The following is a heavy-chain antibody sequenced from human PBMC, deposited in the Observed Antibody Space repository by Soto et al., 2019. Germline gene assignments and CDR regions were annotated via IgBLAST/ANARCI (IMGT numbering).Heavy chain of an antibody. CDR1: GYTFINFG. V-gene: IGHV1-18*01. CDR2: ISPFNGHT. CDR3: AREPPRATAGLNYFDP. J-gene: IGHJ5*02. D-gene: IGHD6-13*01. Sequence: ASVKVSCKTSGYTFINFGIGWVRQAPGQGLEWMGWISPFNGHTHYAQKFQGRVSLTTDTSTSTTFLELRSLTYDDTAVYYCAREPPRATAGLNYFDPWGQGTLVTVSS.